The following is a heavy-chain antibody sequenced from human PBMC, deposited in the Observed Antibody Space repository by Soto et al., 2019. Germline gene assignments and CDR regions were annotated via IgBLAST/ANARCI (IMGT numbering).Heavy chain of an antibody. V-gene: IGHV3-11*06. Sequence: LRLSCAVTGFTFSDYYMSWIRLAPGKGLESVSYISSSNDYTNYADSVKGRFTISRDNAKNSLYLQMNSLRAEDTAVYYCARVHYGACFDYWGQGALVTVSS. CDR1: GFTFSDYY. D-gene: IGHD3-10*01. J-gene: IGHJ4*02. CDR2: ISSSNDYT. CDR3: ARVHYGACFDY.